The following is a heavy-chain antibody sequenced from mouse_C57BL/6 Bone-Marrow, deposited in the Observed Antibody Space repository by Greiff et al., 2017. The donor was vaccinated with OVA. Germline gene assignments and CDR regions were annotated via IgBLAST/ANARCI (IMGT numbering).Heavy chain of an antibody. V-gene: IGHV1-50*01. J-gene: IGHJ1*03. CDR1: GYTFTSYW. CDR2: IDPSDSYT. Sequence: QVQLQQPGAELVKPGASVKLSCKASGYTFTSYWMQWVKQRPGQGLEWIGEIDPSDSYTNYNQKFKGKATLTVDTSSSTAYMQLSSLTSQYSAIYYCARGDYCGSGYGYFDVWGKGTTLTVSS. D-gene: IGHD1-1*01. CDR3: ARGDYCGSGYGYFDV.